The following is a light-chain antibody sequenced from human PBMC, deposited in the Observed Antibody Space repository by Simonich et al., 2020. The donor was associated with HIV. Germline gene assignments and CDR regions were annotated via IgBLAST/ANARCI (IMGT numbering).Light chain of an antibody. V-gene: IGLV3-21*03. CDR3: QSTDSSGTLWV. J-gene: IGLJ3*02. CDR2: DDS. CDR1: NIGSYS. Sequence: SYVLTQPPSVSVAPGKTARITCGGNNIGSYSVHWYQQKPGQAPVLVVCDDSDRPSGIPERFSGSTSGTIVTLTITRVQADDEADYYCQSTDSSGTLWVFGGGTKLTVL.